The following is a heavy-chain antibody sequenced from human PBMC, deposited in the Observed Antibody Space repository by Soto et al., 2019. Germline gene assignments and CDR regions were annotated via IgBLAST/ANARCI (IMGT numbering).Heavy chain of an antibody. V-gene: IGHV3-33*01. J-gene: IGHJ4*02. CDR1: GFTFSSYG. CDR2: IWYDGSNK. Sequence: PGGSLRLSCAASGFTFSSYGMHWVRQAPGKGLEWVAVIWYDGSNKYYADSVKGRFTISRDNSKNTLYLQMNSLRAEDTAVYYCARASCGGDCYYFDYWGQGTLVTVSS. D-gene: IGHD2-21*02. CDR3: ARASCGGDCYYFDY.